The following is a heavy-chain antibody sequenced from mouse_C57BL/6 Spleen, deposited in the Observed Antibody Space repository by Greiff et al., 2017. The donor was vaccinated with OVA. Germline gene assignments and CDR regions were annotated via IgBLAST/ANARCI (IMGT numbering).Heavy chain of an antibody. Sequence: VQLQQSGAELVKPGASVKISCKASGYAFSSYWMNWVKQRPGKGLEWIGQIYPGDGDTNYNGKFKGKATLTADKSSSTAYMQLSSLTAEDAAVYVCARGTTVVAHYYAMDYWGQGTSVTVSS. CDR3: ARGTTVVAHYYAMDY. CDR2: IYPGDGDT. CDR1: GYAFSSYW. D-gene: IGHD1-1*01. V-gene: IGHV1-80*01. J-gene: IGHJ4*01.